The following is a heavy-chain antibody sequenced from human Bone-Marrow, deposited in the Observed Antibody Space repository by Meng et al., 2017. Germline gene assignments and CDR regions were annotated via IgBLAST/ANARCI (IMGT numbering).Heavy chain of an antibody. CDR1: GFTFSDYY. V-gene: IGHV3-11*04. CDR3: ARDQHRGYYDSSGYYSDAFDI. J-gene: IGHJ3*02. Sequence: LSLTCAASGFTFSDYYMSWIRQAPGKGLEWVSYISSSGSTIYYADSVKGRFTISRDNAKNSLYLQMNSLRAEDTAVYYCARDQHRGYYDSSGYYSDAFDIWGQGTMVTVSS. CDR2: ISSSGSTI. D-gene: IGHD3-22*01.